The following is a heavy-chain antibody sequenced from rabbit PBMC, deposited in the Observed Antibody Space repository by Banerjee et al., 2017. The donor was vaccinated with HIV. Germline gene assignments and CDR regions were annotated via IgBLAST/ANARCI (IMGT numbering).Heavy chain of an antibody. J-gene: IGHJ4*01. CDR2: IYAGSSGNT. CDR1: GFSFNSSYY. V-gene: IGHV1S45*01. Sequence: QEQLVESGGGLVQPEGSLTLTCTASGFSFNSSYYMCWVRQAPGKGLEWIGCIYAGSSGNTYYASWAKGRFTNSKTSSTTVTLQMTSLTAADTATYFCVRGGVVAEMGVNLWGPGTLVTVS. D-gene: IGHD4-1*01. CDR3: VRGGVVAEMGVNL.